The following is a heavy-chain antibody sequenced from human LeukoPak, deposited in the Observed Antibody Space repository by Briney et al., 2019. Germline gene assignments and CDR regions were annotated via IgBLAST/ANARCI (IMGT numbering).Heavy chain of an antibody. CDR3: ARAFEVGFDP. Sequence: ASVKVSCKASGYIFIGYYMHWVRRAPGQGLEWMGRINPNGGGTNYAQKFQGRVTMTRDTSISTAYMELSRLRSDDTAVYYCARAFEVGFDPWGQGTLVTVSS. D-gene: IGHD1-26*01. J-gene: IGHJ5*02. V-gene: IGHV1-2*02. CDR1: GYIFIGYY. CDR2: INPNGGGT.